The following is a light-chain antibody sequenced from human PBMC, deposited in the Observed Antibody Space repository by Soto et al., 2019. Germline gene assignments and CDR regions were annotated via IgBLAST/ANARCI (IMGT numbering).Light chain of an antibody. CDR3: QQGYGSLT. J-gene: IGKJ4*01. Sequence: DIQMTQSPSSLSASVGDRVTITCRASQSITNYLNWYQQKPGKAPKLLISAASSLQSGVPSRFSGSGSGTDFTLTISSLQPEDFATYYCQQGYGSLTFGGGTKVEIK. CDR1: QSITNY. CDR2: AAS. V-gene: IGKV1-39*01.